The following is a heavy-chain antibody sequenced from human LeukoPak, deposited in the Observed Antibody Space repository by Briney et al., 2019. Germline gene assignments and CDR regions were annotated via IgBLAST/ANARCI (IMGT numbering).Heavy chain of an antibody. CDR2: IWYDGSNK. Sequence: HPGRSLRLSCAASGFTFSSYGMHWVRQAPGKGLEWVAVIWYDGSNKYYADSVKGRFTISRDNSKNTLYLQMNSRRAEDTAVYYCARQYDILTGYYRTSYFDYWGQGTLVTVSS. V-gene: IGHV3-33*01. D-gene: IGHD3-9*01. CDR1: GFTFSSYG. J-gene: IGHJ4*02. CDR3: ARQYDILTGYYRTSYFDY.